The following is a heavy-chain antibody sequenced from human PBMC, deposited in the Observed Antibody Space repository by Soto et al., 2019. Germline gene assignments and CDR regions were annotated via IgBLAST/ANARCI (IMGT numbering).Heavy chain of an antibody. Sequence: SETLSLTCAVYGGSFSGYYWSWIRQPPGKGLEWIGEINHSGSTNYNPSLKSRVTISVDTSKNQFSLKLSSVTAADTAVYYCASRGYSGYDSPYYFDYWGQGTLVTVS. CDR2: INHSGST. J-gene: IGHJ4*02. V-gene: IGHV4-34*01. CDR3: ASRGYSGYDSPYYFDY. D-gene: IGHD5-12*01. CDR1: GGSFSGYY.